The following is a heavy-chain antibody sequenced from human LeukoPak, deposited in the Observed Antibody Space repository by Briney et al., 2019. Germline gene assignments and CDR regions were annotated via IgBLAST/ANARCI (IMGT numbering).Heavy chain of an antibody. D-gene: IGHD3-10*01. Sequence: ASVEVSCKASGYTFTSYGIIWVRQAPGQGLEWMGWISTYNGNTNYAQKFQGRVPMTRDMSTSTVYMELSSLRSGDTAVYYCARGARGYYFLLDYWGQGTLVTVSS. V-gene: IGHV1-18*01. CDR3: ARGARGYYFLLDY. CDR2: ISTYNGNT. CDR1: GYTFTSYG. J-gene: IGHJ4*02.